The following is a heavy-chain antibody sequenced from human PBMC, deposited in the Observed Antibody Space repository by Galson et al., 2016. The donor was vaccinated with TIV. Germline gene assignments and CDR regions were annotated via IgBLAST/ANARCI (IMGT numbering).Heavy chain of an antibody. CDR2: INPDSGGT. V-gene: IGHV1-2*02. CDR3: ARIDFWSGWY. D-gene: IGHD3-3*01. CDR1: GYTFTGFY. J-gene: IGHJ4*02. Sequence: SVKVSCKASGYTFTGFYMYWVRQAPRQGLEWMGWINPDSGGTNYAQKFQGRVSMTRDTSISTAYMALSRLRSDDTAVYYCARIDFWSGWYWGQGTLVTVSS.